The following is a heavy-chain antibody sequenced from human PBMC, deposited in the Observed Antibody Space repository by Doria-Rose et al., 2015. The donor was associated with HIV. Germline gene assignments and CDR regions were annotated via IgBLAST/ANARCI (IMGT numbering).Heavy chain of an antibody. V-gene: IGHV4-4*07. CDR1: GDSIHNFY. CDR2: IYSTGST. Sequence: TVSGDSIHNFYWTWVRQAAGKGLEWIGRIYSTGSTNYNPSLQSRVPISIGTSRSQFSLSLRSVTAADTAFYFCARDRGDYWGQGALVTVTS. J-gene: IGHJ4*02. CDR3: ARDRGDY.